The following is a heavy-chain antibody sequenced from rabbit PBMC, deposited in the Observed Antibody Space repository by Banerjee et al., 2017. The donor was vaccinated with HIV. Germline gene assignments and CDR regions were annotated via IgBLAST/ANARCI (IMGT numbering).Heavy chain of an antibody. J-gene: IGHJ4*01. V-gene: IGHV1S40*01. Sequence: QSLVESGGDLVKPGASLTLTCTASGFSFSSNYYMCWVRQAPGKGLEWIACIYAGSSGSTYYASWAKGRFTISKTSSTTVTLQMTSLTVADTATYFCARDLAGVIGWNFNFWGPGTLVTVS. CDR1: GFSFSSNYY. CDR3: ARDLAGVIGWNFNF. CDR2: IYAGSSGST. D-gene: IGHD4-1*01.